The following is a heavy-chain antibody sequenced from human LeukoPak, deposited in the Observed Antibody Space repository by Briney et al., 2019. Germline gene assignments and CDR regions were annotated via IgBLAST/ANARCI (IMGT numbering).Heavy chain of an antibody. CDR2: ISWDGGST. V-gene: IGHV3-43*01. D-gene: IGHD2-15*01. J-gene: IGHJ4*02. CDR1: GFTFDDYT. Sequence: GGSLRLSCAASGFTFDDYTMHWVRHAPGKGLEWVSLISWDGGSTYYADSVKGRFTISRDNSKNSLYLQMNSLRTEDTALYYCAKDMDGSCDYWGQGTLVTVSS. CDR3: AKDMDGSCDY.